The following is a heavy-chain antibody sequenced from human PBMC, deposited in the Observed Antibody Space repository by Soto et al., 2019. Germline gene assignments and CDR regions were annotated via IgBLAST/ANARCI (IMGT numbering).Heavy chain of an antibody. CDR2: INPRDGAT. CDR1: GYTFTNYY. V-gene: IGHV1-46*03. CDR3: ARGRQWLDPYYFDY. D-gene: IGHD6-19*01. Sequence: ASVKVSCKASGYTFTNYYMHWVRQAPGQGLEWMGIINPRDGATNYTQKFQGRVTMTRDTSTGILFMELRSLASVDTAVYYCARGRQWLDPYYFDYWGQGTLVTVSS. J-gene: IGHJ4*02.